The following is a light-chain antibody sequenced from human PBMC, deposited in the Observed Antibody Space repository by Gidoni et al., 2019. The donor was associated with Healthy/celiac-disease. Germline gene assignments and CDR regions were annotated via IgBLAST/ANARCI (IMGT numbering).Light chain of an antibody. CDR2: EVS. Sequence: QSALTQPASVSGSPGQSMTISCTGTSSDVGGYNYVSWYQQHPGKAPKLMIDEVSNRPSGVSNRFSGSKSGNTASLTISGLQAEDEADYYCSSYTSSSSYVFGTGTKVTVL. CDR3: SSYTSSSSYV. V-gene: IGLV2-14*01. CDR1: SSDVGGYNY. J-gene: IGLJ1*01.